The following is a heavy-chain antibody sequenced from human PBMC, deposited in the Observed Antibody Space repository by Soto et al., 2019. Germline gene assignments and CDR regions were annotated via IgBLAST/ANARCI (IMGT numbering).Heavy chain of an antibody. CDR2: ISSSSSTI. CDR3: ARQLASSGYYISAFDI. D-gene: IGHD3-22*01. Sequence: PGGSLRLSCAASGFTFSSYSMNWVRQAPGKGLEWVSYISSSSSTIYYADSVKGRFTISRDNAKNSLYLQMNSLRDEDTAVYYCARQLASSGYYISAFDIWGQGTMVTVS. CDR1: GFTFSSYS. V-gene: IGHV3-48*02. J-gene: IGHJ3*02.